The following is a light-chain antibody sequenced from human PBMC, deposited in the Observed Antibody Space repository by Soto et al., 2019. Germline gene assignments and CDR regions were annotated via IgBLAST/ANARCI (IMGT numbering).Light chain of an antibody. CDR3: QHYNSYSEA. CDR1: QTISSW. Sequence: DITVSKSPSTLSASVGDRVTITCRASQTISSWLAWYQQKPGKAPKLLIYKASTLKSGVPSRFSGSGSGTEFTLTISSLQPDDFATYYCQHYNSYSEAFGQGTKVDIK. V-gene: IGKV1-5*03. CDR2: KAS. J-gene: IGKJ1*01.